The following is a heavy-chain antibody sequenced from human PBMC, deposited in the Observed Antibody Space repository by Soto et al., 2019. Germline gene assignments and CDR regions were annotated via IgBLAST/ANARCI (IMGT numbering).Heavy chain of an antibody. CDR3: AKEYSSSYDY. CDR1: GFTFSSYA. D-gene: IGHD6-6*01. J-gene: IGHJ4*02. V-gene: IGHV3-23*01. CDR2: ISGSGGST. Sequence: GGSLKLSCAASGFTFSSYAISSVRQAPGKGLEWVSAISGSGGSTYYADSVKGRFTISRDNSKNTLYLQMNSLRAEDTAVYYCAKEYSSSYDYWGQGTLVTVSS.